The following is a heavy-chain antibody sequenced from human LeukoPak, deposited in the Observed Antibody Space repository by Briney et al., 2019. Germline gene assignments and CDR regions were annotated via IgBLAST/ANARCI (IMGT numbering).Heavy chain of an antibody. D-gene: IGHD6-13*01. Sequence: GGSLRLSCVASGFTFSDYYMSWIRQAPGKGLEWVSYISSSSDYTNCADSVRGRFTISRDNAKNSLYLQMNSLRAEATAVYYCARPPYSSSWDPGWFDPWGQGTLITVSS. V-gene: IGHV3-11*06. CDR1: GFTFSDYY. CDR3: ARPPYSSSWDPGWFDP. CDR2: ISSSSDYT. J-gene: IGHJ5*02.